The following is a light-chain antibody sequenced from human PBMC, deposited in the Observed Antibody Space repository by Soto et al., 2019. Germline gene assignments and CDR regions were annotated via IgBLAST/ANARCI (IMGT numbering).Light chain of an antibody. CDR1: SSDVGGYNC. V-gene: IGLV2-11*01. CDR2: DVS. CDR3: CSNACTYTVV. J-gene: IGLJ2*01. Sequence: HSVLTQPRSVSGSPGQSVTISCTGTSSDVGGYNCVSWYQQHPGKAPKLMIYDVSKWPSGVPDRCSGSKSGNTASLTNSGLQAEDEADYCCCSNACTYTVVFGGGTKVTV.